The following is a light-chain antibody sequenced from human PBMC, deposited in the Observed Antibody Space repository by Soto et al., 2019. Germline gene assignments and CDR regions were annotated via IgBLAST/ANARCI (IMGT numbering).Light chain of an antibody. Sequence: EIVLTQSPGTLPLSPGERATLSCRASQSVSSNYLGWYQQKPGQAPRLLIYGASSRATGIPDRFSGSGSGTDFTLTISRLEPEDFAVYYCQQYGSSPRTFGQGTKVDIK. CDR3: QQYGSSPRT. CDR2: GAS. V-gene: IGKV3-20*01. CDR1: QSVSSNY. J-gene: IGKJ1*01.